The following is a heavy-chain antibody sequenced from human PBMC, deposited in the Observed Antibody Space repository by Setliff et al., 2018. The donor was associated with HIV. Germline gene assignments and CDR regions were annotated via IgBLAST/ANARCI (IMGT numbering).Heavy chain of an antibody. V-gene: IGHV3-23*01. J-gene: IGHJ4*02. Sequence: SCAASGFTFNTYAMSWVRQAPGKGLEWVSSMGGSSGDTYYADSVKGRFTISRDNTKNTLSLQMNSLGAEDTAIHYCANRFRTSNNWYYFDYWGPGTLVTVSS. CDR3: ANRFRTSNNWYYFDY. CDR1: GFTFNTYA. CDR2: MGGSSGDT. D-gene: IGHD6-13*01.